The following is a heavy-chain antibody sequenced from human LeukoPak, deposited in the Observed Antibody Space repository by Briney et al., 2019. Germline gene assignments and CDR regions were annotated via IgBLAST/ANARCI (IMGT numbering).Heavy chain of an antibody. Sequence: GGSLRLSCTVSGFSFSGNCMSWVRQAPGKGLEWVSGISGSGDNTYYADSVKGRFTISRDNSKNTLYVQVNSLGTEDTAAYYCAKGSYYDSSGSFYFDYWGQGTLVTVSS. V-gene: IGHV3-23*01. J-gene: IGHJ4*02. D-gene: IGHD3-22*01. CDR1: GFSFSGNC. CDR2: ISGSGDNT. CDR3: AKGSYYDSSGSFYFDY.